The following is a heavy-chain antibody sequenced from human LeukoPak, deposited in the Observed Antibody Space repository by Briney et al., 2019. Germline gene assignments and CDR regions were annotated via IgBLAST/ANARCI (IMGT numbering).Heavy chain of an antibody. D-gene: IGHD2-15*01. Sequence: GGSLRLSCVASGFTFTNYAMTWVRQAPGKGLEWVSFITSSGGTTSYADSVKGRFTISRDNSKSTLYLQMNSLRAEDTAVYYCAKPFCSDGNCYPGYFDYWGQGALVTVSS. CDR1: GFTFTNYA. CDR3: AKPFCSDGNCYPGYFDY. J-gene: IGHJ4*02. CDR2: ITSSGGTT. V-gene: IGHV3-23*01.